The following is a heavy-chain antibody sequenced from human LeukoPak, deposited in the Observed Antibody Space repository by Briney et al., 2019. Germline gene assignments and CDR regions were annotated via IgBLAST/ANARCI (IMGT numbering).Heavy chain of an antibody. D-gene: IGHD6-13*01. Sequence: GGSLRLSCAASGFTFSSYGMHWVRQAPGKGLEWVSAISGSGGSTYYADSVKGRFTISRDNSKNTLYLQMNSLRAEDTAVYYCAKPGASAGRSWELVRRGLDAFDIWGQGTMVTVSS. CDR2: ISGSGGST. CDR3: AKPGASAGRSWELVRRGLDAFDI. V-gene: IGHV3-23*01. J-gene: IGHJ3*02. CDR1: GFTFSSYG.